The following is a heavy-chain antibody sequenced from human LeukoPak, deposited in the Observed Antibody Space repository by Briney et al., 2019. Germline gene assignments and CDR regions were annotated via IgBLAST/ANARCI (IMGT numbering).Heavy chain of an antibody. Sequence: SETLSLTCSVSGYSITSGYYWGWIRQPPGKGLEWIGRINYSGSTYYNPSLKSRVTISVDTSKNQFSLKLSSVTAAETAVYYCARGVRRDYFDYWGQGTLVTVSS. CDR1: GYSITSGYY. CDR2: INYSGST. V-gene: IGHV4-38-2*02. CDR3: ARGVRRDYFDY. D-gene: IGHD5/OR15-5a*01. J-gene: IGHJ4*02.